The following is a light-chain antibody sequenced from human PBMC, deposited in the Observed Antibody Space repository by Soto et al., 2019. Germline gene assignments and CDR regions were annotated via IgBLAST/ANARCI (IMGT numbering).Light chain of an antibody. J-gene: IGKJ2*01. Sequence: DIQMTQSPSTLSASVGDRVTITCRASQSIGSLLAWYQQKPGKAPKLLIYKASSLESGVPSRFSGSGSGTEFILTISGLQPDDFATYYCQQYNSDPPMYTFGQGTKLEIK. CDR3: QQYNSDPPMYT. CDR1: QSIGSL. V-gene: IGKV1-5*03. CDR2: KAS.